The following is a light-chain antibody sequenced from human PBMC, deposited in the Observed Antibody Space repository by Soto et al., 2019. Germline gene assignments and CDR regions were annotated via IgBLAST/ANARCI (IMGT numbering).Light chain of an antibody. V-gene: IGKV3-11*01. J-gene: IGKJ2*01. Sequence: PGERATLSRRASQSVSSYLAWYQQKPGQAPRLLIYDASNRATGIPARFSGSGSGTDFTLTISSLEPEDFAVYYCQQRSNWPPYTFGQGTKLEIK. CDR1: QSVSSY. CDR3: QQRSNWPPYT. CDR2: DAS.